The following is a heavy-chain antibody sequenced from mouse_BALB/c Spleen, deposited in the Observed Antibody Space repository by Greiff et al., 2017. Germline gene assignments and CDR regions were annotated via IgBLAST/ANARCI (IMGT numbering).Heavy chain of an antibody. CDR2: ISSGGSYT. J-gene: IGHJ2*01. CDR1: GFTFSSYA. CDR3: ARHLLWSSYYFDY. D-gene: IGHD2-1*01. Sequence: EVKLVESGGGLVKPGGSLKLSCAASGFTFSSYAMSWVRQTPEKRLEWVATISSGGSYTYYPDSVKGRFTISRDNAKNTLYLQMSSLRSEDTAMYYCARHLLWSSYYFDYWGQGTTLTVSS. V-gene: IGHV5-9-3*01.